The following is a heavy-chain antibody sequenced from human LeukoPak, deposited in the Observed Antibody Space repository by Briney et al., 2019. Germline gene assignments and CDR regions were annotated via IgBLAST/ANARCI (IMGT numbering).Heavy chain of an antibody. J-gene: IGHJ4*02. CDR1: GGSLSSGSYY. D-gene: IGHD3-22*01. V-gene: IGHV4-61*02. Sequence: SETLSLTCTVSGGSLSSGSYYWSWIRPPAGKGLEWIGRIYTSGSTNYNPSLKSRVTISVDTSKNQFSLKLSSVTAADTAVYYCARVESGSHFDYWGQGTLVTVSS. CDR3: ARVESGSHFDY. CDR2: IYTSGST.